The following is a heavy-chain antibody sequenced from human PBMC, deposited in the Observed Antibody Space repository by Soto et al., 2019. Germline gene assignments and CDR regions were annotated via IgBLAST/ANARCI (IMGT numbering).Heavy chain of an antibody. Sequence: ASVKVSCKASGYTFTSYGISWVLQAPGQGLEWMGWISAYSGNTNYAQNLQGRVTMTTDTSTSTAYMELRSLRSDDTAVYYCARQYDILTGYYLEVGYWGQGTLVTVSS. V-gene: IGHV1-18*01. CDR2: ISAYSGNT. J-gene: IGHJ4*02. CDR3: ARQYDILTGYYLEVGY. D-gene: IGHD3-9*01. CDR1: GYTFTSYG.